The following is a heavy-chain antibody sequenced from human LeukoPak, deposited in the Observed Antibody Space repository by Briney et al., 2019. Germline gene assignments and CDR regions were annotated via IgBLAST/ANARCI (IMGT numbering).Heavy chain of an antibody. J-gene: IGHJ4*02. CDR1: GFTFSSYA. CDR3: ARDHERYYYDSSGYYY. CDR2: ISYDGSNK. Sequence: GGCLRLSCAASGFTFSSYAMDWVRQAPGKGLGWVAVISYDGSNKNYADSVKGRFTISRDNSKNTLYLQMNSLRAEDTAAYYCARDHERYYYDSSGYYYWGQGTLVTVSS. V-gene: IGHV3-30-3*01. D-gene: IGHD3-22*01.